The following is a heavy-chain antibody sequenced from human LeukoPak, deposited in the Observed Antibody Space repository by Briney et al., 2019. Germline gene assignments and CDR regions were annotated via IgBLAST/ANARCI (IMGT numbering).Heavy chain of an antibody. CDR3: APGGIAAAGGGWFDP. D-gene: IGHD6-13*01. Sequence: PGRSLRLSCAASGFTFSSYGMHWVRQAPGKGLEWVAVISYDGSNKYYADSVKGRFTISRDNSKNTLYLQMNSLRAEDTAVYYCAPGGIAAAGGGWFDPWGQGTLVTVSS. V-gene: IGHV3-30*03. CDR2: ISYDGSNK. CDR1: GFTFSSYG. J-gene: IGHJ5*02.